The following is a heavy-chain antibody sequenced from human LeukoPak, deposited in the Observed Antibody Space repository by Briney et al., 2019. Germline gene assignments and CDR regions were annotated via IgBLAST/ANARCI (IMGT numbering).Heavy chain of an antibody. CDR2: INPSGGST. CDR3: ARFPASPSTGTATSYYYYGIDV. CDR1: GYTFTSYY. J-gene: IGHJ6*02. Sequence: ASVKVSCKASGYTFTSYYMHWVRQAPGQGLEWMGIINPSGGSTSYAQKFQGRVTMTRDTSTSTVYMELSSLRSEDTAVYYCARFPASPSTGTATSYYYYGIDVWGQGTTVTVSS. V-gene: IGHV1-46*01. D-gene: IGHD2-15*01.